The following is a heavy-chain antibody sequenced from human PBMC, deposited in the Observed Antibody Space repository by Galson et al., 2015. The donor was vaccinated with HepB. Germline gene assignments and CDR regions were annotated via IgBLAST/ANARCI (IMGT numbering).Heavy chain of an antibody. Sequence: SLRLSCAASGFTFDDYTMHWVRHAPGKGLEWVSLISWDGGSTYYADSVKGRFTISRDNSKNSLYLQMNSLRTEDTALYYCAKSEGHSSSWYGGLDYWGQGTLVTVSS. D-gene: IGHD6-13*01. CDR1: GFTFDDYT. CDR2: ISWDGGST. J-gene: IGHJ4*02. V-gene: IGHV3-43*01. CDR3: AKSEGHSSSWYGGLDY.